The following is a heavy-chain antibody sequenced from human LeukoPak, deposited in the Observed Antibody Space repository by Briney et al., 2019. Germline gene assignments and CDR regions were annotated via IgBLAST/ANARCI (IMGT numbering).Heavy chain of an antibody. V-gene: IGHV1-69*04. CDR2: IIPILGIA. J-gene: IGHJ4*02. CDR1: GGTFSSYA. CDR3: AGGATRRFDY. D-gene: IGHD1-26*01. Sequence: GASVKVSCKASGGTFSSYAISWVRQAPGQGLEWMGRIIPILGIANYAQKFQGRVTISTDDLKTTAYLELSNLRSEDTAVYYCAGGATRRFDYWGQGTLVTVSP.